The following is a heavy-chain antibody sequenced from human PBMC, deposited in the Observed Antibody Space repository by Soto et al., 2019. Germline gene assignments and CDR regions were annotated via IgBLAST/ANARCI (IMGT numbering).Heavy chain of an antibody. CDR3: ASYYYGSGSSPFYMDV. Sequence: ASVKVSCKASGYTFTSYDINWVRQATGQGLEWMGWMNPNSGNTGYAQKFQGRVTMTRNTSISTAYMELSSLRSEDTAVYYCASYYYGSGSSPFYMDVWGKGTTVTVSS. CDR1: GYTFTSYD. V-gene: IGHV1-8*01. J-gene: IGHJ6*03. CDR2: MNPNSGNT. D-gene: IGHD3-10*01.